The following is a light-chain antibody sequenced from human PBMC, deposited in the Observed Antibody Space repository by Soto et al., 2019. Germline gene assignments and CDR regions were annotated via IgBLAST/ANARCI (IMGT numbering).Light chain of an antibody. V-gene: IGKV3-15*01. J-gene: IGKJ4*01. Sequence: EIMLTQSPATLSVSPGERATLSCRASQSVTSNLAWYQQKPGQAPRLLIYDASTRATGVPARFSGSGSGSEFTLTISSLLSEDIATYYCQQYNKWPLTFGGGTKVEIK. CDR2: DAS. CDR3: QQYNKWPLT. CDR1: QSVTSN.